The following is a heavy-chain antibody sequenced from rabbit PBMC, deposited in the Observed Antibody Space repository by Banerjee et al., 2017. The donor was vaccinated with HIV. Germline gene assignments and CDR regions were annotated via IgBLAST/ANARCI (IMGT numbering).Heavy chain of an antibody. CDR3: ARGAGSIYYAAYFNL. CDR1: GFSFSSSYD. CDR2: IYGGSSGST. J-gene: IGHJ4*01. V-gene: IGHV1S45*01. Sequence: QEQLVESGGGLVKPGASLTLTCTASGFSFSSSYDMCWVRQAPGKGLEWIACIYGGSSGSTYYASWAKGRFTISKTSSTTVTLQMTSLTVADTATYFCARGAGSIYYAAYFNLWGQGTLVTVS. D-gene: IGHD8-1*01.